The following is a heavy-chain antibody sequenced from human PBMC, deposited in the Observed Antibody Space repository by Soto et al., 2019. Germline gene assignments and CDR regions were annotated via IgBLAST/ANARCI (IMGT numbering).Heavy chain of an antibody. V-gene: IGHV4-30-4*01. J-gene: IGHJ2*01. CDR2: IYYSGST. Sequence: SETLSLTCTVSGGSISSGDYYWSWIRQPPGKGREWIGYIYYSGSTYYNPFLKSRVTISVDTSKNQFSLKLSSVTAADTAVYYCARVERDYGERYFDLWGRGTLVTVSS. CDR3: ARVERDYGERYFDL. D-gene: IGHD4-17*01. CDR1: GGSISSGDYY.